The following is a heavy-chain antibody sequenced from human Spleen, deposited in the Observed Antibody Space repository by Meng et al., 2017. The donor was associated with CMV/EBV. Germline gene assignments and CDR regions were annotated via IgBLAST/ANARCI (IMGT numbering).Heavy chain of an antibody. J-gene: IGHJ6*02. CDR2: IRYDGSNK. Sequence: MHWVRQAPGKGLEWVAFIRYDGSNKYYADSVKGRFTISRDNSKNTLYLQMNSLRAEDTAVYYCAKDQTGDYDFWSGYYYYYYGMDVWGQGTMVTVSS. CDR3: AKDQTGDYDFWSGYYYYYYGMDV. D-gene: IGHD3-3*01. V-gene: IGHV3-30*02.